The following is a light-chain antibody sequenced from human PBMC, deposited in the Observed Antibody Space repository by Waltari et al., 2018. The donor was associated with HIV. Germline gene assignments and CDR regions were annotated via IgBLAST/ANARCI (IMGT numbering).Light chain of an antibody. Sequence: DIQITQSPSSLSAPVRASVNITCRPSQSVSSYLNWYQQKPGKAPKLLIYAASILQSGVPARFSGSGSGTDFTLTINSLQPEDFATYYCQESYSSPFTFGPGTQVDIK. CDR3: QESYSSPFT. CDR2: AAS. V-gene: IGKV1-39*01. J-gene: IGKJ3*01. CDR1: QSVSSY.